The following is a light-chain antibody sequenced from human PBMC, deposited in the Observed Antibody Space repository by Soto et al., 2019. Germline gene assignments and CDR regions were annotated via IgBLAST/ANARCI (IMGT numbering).Light chain of an antibody. CDR1: QSLVNSDGNTY. CDR2: KIS. J-gene: IGKJ1*01. V-gene: IGKV2-24*01. CDR3: MQATQIPWT. Sequence: DIVMTQTPISSPVNLGQSASISCKASQSLVNSDGNTYLSWLQQRPGQPPRLLIYKISNRFSGDPDRFRGSGAGTDFSLEISRVEAEDVGVYYCMQATQIPWTFGQGTKVEIK.